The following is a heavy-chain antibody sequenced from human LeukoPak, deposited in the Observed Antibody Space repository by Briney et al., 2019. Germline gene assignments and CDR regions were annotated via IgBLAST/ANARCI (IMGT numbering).Heavy chain of an antibody. J-gene: IGHJ4*02. Sequence: PGRSLRLSCAASGFTFSSYGMHWVRQAPGKGLEWVAVISYDGSNTYYADSVKGRFTISRDNSKNTLSLQMNSLRAEDTAVYYCAKRSGTYYNEMGFFDYWGQGTLVAVSS. CDR2: ISYDGSNT. D-gene: IGHD3-10*01. V-gene: IGHV3-30*18. CDR3: AKRSGTYYNEMGFFDY. CDR1: GFTFSSYG.